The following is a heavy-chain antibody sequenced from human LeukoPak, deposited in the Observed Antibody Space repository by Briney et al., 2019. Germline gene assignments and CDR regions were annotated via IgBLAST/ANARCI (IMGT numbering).Heavy chain of an antibody. D-gene: IGHD6-13*01. CDR2: ISGSGGST. Sequence: GGSLRLSCAASGFTFSTYAMSWVRQAPGKGLEWVSAISGSGGSTYYADSVKGRFTISRDNAKNTLYLQMNSLRAEDTAVYYCARDGIAAVDFDYWGQGILVTVSS. CDR3: ARDGIAAVDFDY. J-gene: IGHJ4*02. V-gene: IGHV3-23*01. CDR1: GFTFSTYA.